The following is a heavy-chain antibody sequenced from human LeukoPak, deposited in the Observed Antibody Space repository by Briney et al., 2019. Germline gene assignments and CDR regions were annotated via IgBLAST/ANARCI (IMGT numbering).Heavy chain of an antibody. CDR1: GGSISRYY. CDR3: ARNIAAALPGFDY. J-gene: IGHJ4*02. CDR2: IYYSGST. V-gene: IGHV4-59*08. Sequence: PSETLSLTCTVSGGSISRYYWSWIRQPPGKGLEWIGYIYYSGSTNYAPSLKSRVTISVDTSKNQFSLKLSSVTAADTAVYYCARNIAAALPGFDYWGQGTLVTVSS. D-gene: IGHD6-13*01.